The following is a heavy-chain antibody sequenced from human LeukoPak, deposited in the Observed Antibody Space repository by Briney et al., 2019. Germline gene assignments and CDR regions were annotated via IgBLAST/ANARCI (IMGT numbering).Heavy chain of an antibody. CDR1: GFTFCSYA. CDR2: ISGSGGST. J-gene: IGHJ2*01. V-gene: IGHV3-23*01. Sequence: GGSLRLSCAASGFTFCSYAMSWVRQAPGKGLEWVSAISGSGGSTYYADSVKGRFTISRDNSKNTLYLQMNRLRAEDTARYYRPIVSCRYYYDSSGYYPYWYFDLWGRGTLVTVSS. D-gene: IGHD3-22*01. CDR3: PIVSCRYYYDSSGYYPYWYFDL.